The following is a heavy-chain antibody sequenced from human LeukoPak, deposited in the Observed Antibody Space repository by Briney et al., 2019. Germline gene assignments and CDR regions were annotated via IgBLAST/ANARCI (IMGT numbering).Heavy chain of an antibody. CDR3: AELGITMIGGV. CDR1: GFTFSIYE. J-gene: IGHJ6*03. V-gene: IGHV3-48*03. CDR2: ISSSGSTI. Sequence: LPGGSLRLSCAASGFTFSIYEMNWVRQAPGKGLEWVSYISSSGSTIYYADSVKGRFTISRDNAKNSLYLQMNSLRAEDTAVYYCAELGITMIGGVWGKGTTVTISS. D-gene: IGHD3-10*02.